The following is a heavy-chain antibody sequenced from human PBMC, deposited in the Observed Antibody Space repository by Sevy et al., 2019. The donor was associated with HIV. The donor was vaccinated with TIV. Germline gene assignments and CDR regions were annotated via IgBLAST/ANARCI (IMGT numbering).Heavy chain of an antibody. Sequence: GGSLRLSCAASGFTFSSYWMTWVRQAPGKGLEWVANIKQDMSEKYYADSVKGRFTISRDNARKSLYLQMGSLRAEDTAVYYCARAQQVTMLVVIGGLYFDFWGQGTLVTVSS. CDR3: ARAQQVTMLVVIGGLYFDF. D-gene: IGHD3-22*01. J-gene: IGHJ4*02. V-gene: IGHV3-7*01. CDR2: IKQDMSEK. CDR1: GFTFSSYW.